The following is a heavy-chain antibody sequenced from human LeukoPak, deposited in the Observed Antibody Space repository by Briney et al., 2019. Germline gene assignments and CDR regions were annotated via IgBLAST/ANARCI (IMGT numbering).Heavy chain of an antibody. CDR2: ISAYNGNT. Sequence: ASVKVSCKASGYTFTSYGISWVRQAPGQGLEWMGWISAYNGNTNYAQKLQGRVTMTTDTSTSTAYMELRSLRSDDTAVYYCARDQVSYGGNSDDGPPYRFDPWGQGTLVTVSS. J-gene: IGHJ5*02. V-gene: IGHV1-18*01. CDR1: GYTFTSYG. D-gene: IGHD4-23*01. CDR3: ARDQVSYGGNSDDGPPYRFDP.